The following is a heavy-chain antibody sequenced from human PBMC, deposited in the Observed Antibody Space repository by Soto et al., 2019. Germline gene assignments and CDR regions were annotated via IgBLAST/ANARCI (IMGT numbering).Heavy chain of an antibody. Sequence: GASVKVSCKASGYTFTGYYMHWVRQAPGQGLEWMGWINPNSGGTNYAQKFQGWVTMTRDTSISTAYMELSRLRSDDTAVYYCASGGYSYGYGPYGMDVWGQGTTVTVSS. CDR2: INPNSGGT. D-gene: IGHD5-18*01. J-gene: IGHJ6*02. CDR3: ASGGYSYGYGPYGMDV. V-gene: IGHV1-2*04. CDR1: GYTFTGYY.